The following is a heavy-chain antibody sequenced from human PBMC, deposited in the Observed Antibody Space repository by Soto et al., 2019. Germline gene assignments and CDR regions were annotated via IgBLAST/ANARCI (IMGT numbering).Heavy chain of an antibody. CDR2: ISYDGSNK. CDR3: ARDRFLEWLLSSRRGMDV. J-gene: IGHJ6*01. Sequence: QVQLVESGGGVVQPGRSLRLSCAASGFTFSSYAMHWVRQAPGKGLAWVAVISYDGSNKYYADSVKGRFTISRDNSKNTLYLQINSLRAEDTAVYYCARDRFLEWLLSSRRGMDVW. D-gene: IGHD3-3*01. CDR1: GFTFSSYA. V-gene: IGHV3-30-3*01.